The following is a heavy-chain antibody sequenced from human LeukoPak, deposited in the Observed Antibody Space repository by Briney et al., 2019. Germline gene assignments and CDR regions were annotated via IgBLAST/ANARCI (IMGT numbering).Heavy chain of an antibody. D-gene: IGHD1-1*01. CDR1: GGSFSGYY. V-gene: IGHV4-34*01. Sequence: SETLSLTCAVYGGSFSGYYCSWIRQPPGKGLEWIGEINHSGSTNYNPSLKSRVTISVDTSKNQFSLKLSSATAADTAVYYCARVVTTGTTVFYYYYGMDVWGQGTTVTVSS. J-gene: IGHJ6*02. CDR2: INHSGST. CDR3: ARVVTTGTTVFYYYYGMDV.